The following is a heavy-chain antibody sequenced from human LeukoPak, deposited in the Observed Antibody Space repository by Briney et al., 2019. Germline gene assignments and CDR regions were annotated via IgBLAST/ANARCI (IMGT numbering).Heavy chain of an antibody. CDR2: ISGSGGST. J-gene: IGHJ4*02. CDR1: GFTFSSYA. CDR3: AKVGDCGGDCYYDY. V-gene: IGHV3-23*01. Sequence: GGSLRLSCAASGFTFSSYAMSWVRQAPGKGLEWVSAISGSGGSTYYADSVKGRFTISRDNSKNTLYLQMNSLRAEDTAVCYCAKVGDCGGDCYYDYWGQGTLVTVSS. D-gene: IGHD2-21*02.